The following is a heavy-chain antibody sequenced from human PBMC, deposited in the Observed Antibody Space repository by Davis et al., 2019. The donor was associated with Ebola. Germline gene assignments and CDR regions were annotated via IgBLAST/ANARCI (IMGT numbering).Heavy chain of an antibody. CDR2: INPGNHET. CDR1: GYTFSDYK. Sequence: ASVRVSCKASGYTFSDYKIHWVRQAPGQRLEWMGWINPGNHETMYSERFQGRVTISSDTSATTIDVGLSSLTSEDTAVYFCARLDYSGHYFDYWGQGTLVTVSS. D-gene: IGHD4-11*01. V-gene: IGHV1-3*01. CDR3: ARLDYSGHYFDY. J-gene: IGHJ4*02.